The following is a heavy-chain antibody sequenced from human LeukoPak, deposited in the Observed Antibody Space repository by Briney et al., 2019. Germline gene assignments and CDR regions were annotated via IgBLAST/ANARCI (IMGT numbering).Heavy chain of an antibody. J-gene: IGHJ5*02. CDR1: GGSISSGGYY. Sequence: SETLSLTCTVSGGSISSGGYYWSWIRQHPGKGLEWIGYIYYSGSTYYNPSLKSRVTISVDTSKNQFSLKLSSVTAADTAVYYCARVVSYYHDSSGSHSRFDPWGQGTLVTVSS. CDR2: IYYSGST. D-gene: IGHD3-22*01. V-gene: IGHV4-31*03. CDR3: ARVVSYYHDSSGSHSRFDP.